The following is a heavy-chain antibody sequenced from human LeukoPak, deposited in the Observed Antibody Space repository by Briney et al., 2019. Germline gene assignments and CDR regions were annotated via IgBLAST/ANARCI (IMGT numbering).Heavy chain of an antibody. CDR2: IYYSGST. V-gene: IGHV4-39*07. Sequence: PSETLSLTCTVSGGSISSSSYYWGWIRQPPGKGLEWIGSIYYSGSTYYNPSLKSRVTISVDTSKNQFSLKLSSVTAADTAVYYCARDPWIQLWSDRYGMDVWGQGTTVTVSS. J-gene: IGHJ6*02. CDR3: ARDPWIQLWSDRYGMDV. D-gene: IGHD5-18*01. CDR1: GGSISSSSYY.